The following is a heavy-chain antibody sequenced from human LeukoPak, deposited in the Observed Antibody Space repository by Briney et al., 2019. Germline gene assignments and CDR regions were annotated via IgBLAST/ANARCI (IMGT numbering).Heavy chain of an antibody. D-gene: IGHD1-26*01. CDR1: GFTFSSYG. J-gene: IGHJ4*02. Sequence: GRSLRLSCAASGFTFSSYGMHWVRQAPGKGLEWVGRIKSKTAGGTIDYAAPVKGRFTISRDDSKNTLYLQMNSLKTEDTAVYYCTTGESMVGSTIHIRWADWGQGTLVTVSS. CDR3: TTGESMVGSTIHIRWAD. CDR2: IKSKTAGGTI. V-gene: IGHV3-15*01.